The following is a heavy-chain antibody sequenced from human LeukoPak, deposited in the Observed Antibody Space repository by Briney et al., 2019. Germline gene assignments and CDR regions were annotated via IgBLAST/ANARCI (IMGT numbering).Heavy chain of an antibody. CDR1: GFIFSEHW. J-gene: IGHJ4*02. V-gene: IGHV3-7*01. CDR2: IKYDGSQK. CDR3: ARDHAAPTIIWDH. Sequence: GGSLRLSCAGSGFIFSEHWMSWVRLTPGEGLELVANIKYDGSQKSYADSVRGRFTISRDNARNSLYLVMNSLRADDTAVYYCARDHAAPTIIWDHWGQGTLVIVSS. D-gene: IGHD5-12*01.